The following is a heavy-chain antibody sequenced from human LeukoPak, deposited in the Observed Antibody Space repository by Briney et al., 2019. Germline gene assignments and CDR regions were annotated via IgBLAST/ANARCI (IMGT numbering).Heavy chain of an antibody. Sequence: GGSLRLSCEASGFNFNYFAMSWVRQVPGKRLEWVSTIGDAATSASYGDSVRGRFSMSRDNSKNMVYLQMDSLRAEDTAVYFCSRVKYGGNSGYHFDSWGLGTLVTVSS. CDR2: IGDAATSA. V-gene: IGHV3-23*01. CDR1: GFNFNYFA. J-gene: IGHJ4*02. D-gene: IGHD4-23*01. CDR3: SRVKYGGNSGYHFDS.